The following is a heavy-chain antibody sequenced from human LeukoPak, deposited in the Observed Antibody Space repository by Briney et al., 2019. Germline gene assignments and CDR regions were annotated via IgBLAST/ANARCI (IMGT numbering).Heavy chain of an antibody. CDR3: ARDSSDVRDDYGDF. Sequence: GGSLRLSCAASGFTFSSYSMNWVRQAPGKGLEWVSYISSSSSIIYYADSVKGRFTISRDNAKNSLYLQMNSLRDEDTAVYYCARDSSDVRDDYGDFWGQGTLVTVSS. CDR2: ISSSSSII. J-gene: IGHJ4*02. D-gene: IGHD3-10*01. V-gene: IGHV3-48*02. CDR1: GFTFSSYS.